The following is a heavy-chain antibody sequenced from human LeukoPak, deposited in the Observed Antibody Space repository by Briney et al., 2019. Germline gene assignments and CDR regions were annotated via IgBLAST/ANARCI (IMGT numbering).Heavy chain of an antibody. Sequence: SETLSLTCAVYGGSFSGYYWSWIRQPPGKGLEWIGEINHSGSTNYNPSLKSRVTISVDTSKNQFSLKLSSVTAADTAVYYCARSAYYYDSSRYFRWFDPWGQGTLVTVSS. V-gene: IGHV4-34*01. CDR2: INHSGST. D-gene: IGHD3-22*01. CDR3: ARSAYYYDSSRYFRWFDP. J-gene: IGHJ5*02. CDR1: GGSFSGYY.